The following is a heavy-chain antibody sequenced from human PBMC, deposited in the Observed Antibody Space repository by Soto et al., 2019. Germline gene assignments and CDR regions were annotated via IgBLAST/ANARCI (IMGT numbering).Heavy chain of an antibody. CDR2: IDPSDSYT. J-gene: IGHJ6*02. Sequence: GESLKISCKGSGYSFTSYWISWVRQMPGKGLEWMGRIDPSDSYTNYGPSFQGHVTISADKSISTAYLQWSSLKASDTAMYYCPRRSVIAAAVRYGMDVWGQGTTVTFSS. D-gene: IGHD6-13*01. CDR1: GYSFTSYW. CDR3: PRRSVIAAAVRYGMDV. V-gene: IGHV5-10-1*01.